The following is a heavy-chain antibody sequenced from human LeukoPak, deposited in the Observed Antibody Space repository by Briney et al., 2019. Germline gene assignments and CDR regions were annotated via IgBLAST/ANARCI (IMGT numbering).Heavy chain of an antibody. Sequence: SETLSLTCTVSGGSISSYYWSWIRQPPGKGLEWIGHIYYSGSTNYNPSLKSRVTISVDTSKNQFSLKLSSVTTADTAVYYCASGYDFWSGYYYYGMDVWGQGTTVTVSS. CDR2: IYYSGST. D-gene: IGHD3-3*01. CDR1: GGSISSYY. V-gene: IGHV4-59*01. CDR3: ASGYDFWSGYYYYGMDV. J-gene: IGHJ6*02.